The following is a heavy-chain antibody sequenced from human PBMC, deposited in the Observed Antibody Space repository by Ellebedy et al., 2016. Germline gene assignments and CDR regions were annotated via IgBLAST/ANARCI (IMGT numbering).Heavy chain of an antibody. CDR3: VGGSSVPFY. J-gene: IGHJ4*02. V-gene: IGHV3-49*03. CDR1: GFTFGDFA. Sequence: GGSLRLXXTASGFTFGDFAINWFRQAPGKGLEWVGFIRSKAYGGTADYAASVEGRFTISRDDSKNIAYLHMNSLKTEDTAVYYCVGGSSVPFYWGQGTLVTVSS. D-gene: IGHD3-16*01. CDR2: IRSKAYGGTA.